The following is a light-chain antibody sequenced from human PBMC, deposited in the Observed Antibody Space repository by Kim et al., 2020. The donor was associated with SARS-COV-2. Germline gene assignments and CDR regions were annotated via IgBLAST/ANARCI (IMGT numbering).Light chain of an antibody. V-gene: IGLV4-69*01. J-gene: IGLJ3*02. CDR1: SGHRGYA. Sequence: APVKPPCPRSSGHRGYAIAWHQKQQEKGPRYLMKLNSDGSHSKGDGFPDRFSGSSSGAERYLTISSLQSGDEADYYCQTWGTGIWVFGGGTKLTVL. CDR2: LNSDGSH. CDR3: QTWGTGIWV.